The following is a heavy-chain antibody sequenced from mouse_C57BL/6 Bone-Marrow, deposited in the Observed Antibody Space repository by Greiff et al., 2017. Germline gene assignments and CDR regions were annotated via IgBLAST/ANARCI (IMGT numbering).Heavy chain of an antibody. CDR2: IYPGNSDT. V-gene: IGHV1-5*01. CDR3: RRYIQWLRVSYY. CDR1: GYTFTSYW. Sequence: EVQLQQSGTVLARPGASVKMSCKTSGYTFTSYWMHWVKQRPGQGLEWIGAIYPGNSDTSYNQKFKGKAKLTAVTSASTAYMDISSLTNEDSAVYYCRRYIQWLRVSYYWGQGTLVTVSA. J-gene: IGHJ3*01. D-gene: IGHD2-2*01.